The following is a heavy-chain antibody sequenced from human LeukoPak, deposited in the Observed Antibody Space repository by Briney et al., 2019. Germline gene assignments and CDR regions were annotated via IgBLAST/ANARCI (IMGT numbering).Heavy chain of an antibody. CDR1: GFTFSSDA. Sequence: PGGSLRLSCAASGFTFSSDAMSWVRQAPGKGLEWVSAISGSGGSKYYADSVKGRFTISRDNSKNTLYLQMNSLRAEDTAVYYCAKTLEGIEPWHTYPIHAFDIWRQGTMVTVSS. J-gene: IGHJ3*02. CDR2: ISGSGGSK. CDR3: AKTLEGIEPWHTYPIHAFDI. D-gene: IGHD5-18*01. V-gene: IGHV3-23*01.